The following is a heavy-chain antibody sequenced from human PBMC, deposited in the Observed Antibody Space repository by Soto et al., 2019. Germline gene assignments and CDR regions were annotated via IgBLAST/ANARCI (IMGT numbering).Heavy chain of an antibody. CDR2: FDPEDAET. V-gene: IGHV1-24*01. CDR1: GYTLTELS. J-gene: IGHJ6*02. Sequence: ASVKVSCKVSGYTLTELSMHWVRQAPGKGLEWMGGFDPEDAETIYAQKFQGRVTMTEDTSTDTVYMELNSLRSEDTAVYYCATDWSRYGSGSYYSGVDVWGQGTTVTV. CDR3: ATDWSRYGSGSYYSGVDV. D-gene: IGHD3-10*01.